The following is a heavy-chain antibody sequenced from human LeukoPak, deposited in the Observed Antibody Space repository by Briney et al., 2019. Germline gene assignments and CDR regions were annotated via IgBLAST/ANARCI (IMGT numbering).Heavy chain of an antibody. D-gene: IGHD2-8*02. CDR2: IWSDGNNK. CDR3: AKDPGASVPGFYMDV. CDR1: GFTFRNYG. V-gene: IGHV3-30*02. J-gene: IGHJ6*03. Sequence: GGSLRLSCAASGFTFRNYGMHWVRQATGKGLEWVSFIWSDGNNKFYADSVKGRFTISRDNSKNMLYLQMDSLRPEDTGVFYCAKDPGASVPGFYMDVWGKGTTVTVSS.